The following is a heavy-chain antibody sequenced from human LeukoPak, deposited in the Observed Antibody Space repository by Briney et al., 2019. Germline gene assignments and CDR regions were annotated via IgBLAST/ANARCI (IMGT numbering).Heavy chain of an antibody. Sequence: GGSLRLSCAASGFTFDDYGMSWVRQAPGKGLEWVSGINWNGGSTGYADSVKGRFTISRDNAKNSLYLQMNSLRAEDTAVYYCAKEEYSSGWLSYYYYMDVWGKGTTVTISS. D-gene: IGHD6-19*01. V-gene: IGHV3-20*04. CDR2: INWNGGST. J-gene: IGHJ6*03. CDR3: AKEEYSSGWLSYYYYMDV. CDR1: GFTFDDYG.